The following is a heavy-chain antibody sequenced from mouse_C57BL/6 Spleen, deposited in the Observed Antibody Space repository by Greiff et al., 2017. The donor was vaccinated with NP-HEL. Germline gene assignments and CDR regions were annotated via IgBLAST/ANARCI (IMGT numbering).Heavy chain of an antibody. CDR1: GFTFNTYA. CDR2: IRSKSSNYAK. Sequence: EVKLMESGGGLVQPKGSLKLSCAASGFTFNTYAMHWVRQAPGKGLEWVARIRSKSSNYAKYYADSVKDRFTISRDDSQSMLYLQMNNLKTEDTAMYYCVRDPPYGNYEYFDVWGTGTTVTVSS. V-gene: IGHV10-3*01. CDR3: VRDPPYGNYEYFDV. D-gene: IGHD2-1*01. J-gene: IGHJ1*03.